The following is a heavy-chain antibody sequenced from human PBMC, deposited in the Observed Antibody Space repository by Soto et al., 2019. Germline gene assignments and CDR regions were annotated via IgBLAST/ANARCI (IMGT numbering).Heavy chain of an antibody. CDR3: ARSLGVVRTHAFDP. Sequence: LSLTCGVSGGSISSINWWSWVRQTPGKGLEWIGDIYHNGRSNYNPSLKSRVTLSIDKSKNQFFLNLTTVTAADTAVYYCARSLGVVRTHAFDPWCPGTFVTVPS. V-gene: IGHV4-4*02. J-gene: IGHJ5*02. CDR2: IYHNGRS. CDR1: GGSISSINW. D-gene: IGHD3-10*01.